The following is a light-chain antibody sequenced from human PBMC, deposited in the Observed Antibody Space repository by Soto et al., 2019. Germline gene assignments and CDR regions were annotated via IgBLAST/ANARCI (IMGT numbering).Light chain of an antibody. Sequence: EIVLTQSPGTLSLSPGDRATFSCRASQSVRSSYLAWYQQRPGQPPRLLIYGASSRATGIPDRFSGTGSGTDFTLTISSLEPEDFAVYYCQQYGYSSSYPFGQGTKLEIK. V-gene: IGKV3-20*01. CDR1: QSVRSSY. CDR2: GAS. CDR3: QQYGYSSSYP. J-gene: IGKJ2*01.